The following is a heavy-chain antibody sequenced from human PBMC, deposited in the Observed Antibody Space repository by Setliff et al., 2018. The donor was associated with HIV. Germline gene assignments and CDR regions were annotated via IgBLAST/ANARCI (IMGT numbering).Heavy chain of an antibody. CDR3: ARDYLHVFDI. J-gene: IGHJ3*02. CDR1: GGTFSGSG. V-gene: IGHV1-69*05. Sequence: SVKVSCKASGGTFSGSGINWVRQAPGQGFEWVGGLLPLFETTTYAQTFQGRVSITTDESTSTAYVELNSLKSDDTAVYYCARDYLHVFDIWGQGTMVTVSS. CDR2: LLPLFETT.